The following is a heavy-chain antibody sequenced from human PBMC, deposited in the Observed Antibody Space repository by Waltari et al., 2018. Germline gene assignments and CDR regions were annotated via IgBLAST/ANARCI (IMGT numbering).Heavy chain of an antibody. D-gene: IGHD6-13*01. V-gene: IGHV3-23*01. Sequence: EVQLLESGGGLVQPGGSLRLSGAASGFPFLSYAMSWVRQAPGKGLEWVSSISGPGLTTFYADSVKGRFSISRDNSKNTLYLQINGLRADDTAVYYCAKVGGIAAAEFQFDFWGRGTLVTVSS. J-gene: IGHJ4*02. CDR1: GFPFLSYA. CDR2: ISGPGLTT. CDR3: AKVGGIAAAEFQFDF.